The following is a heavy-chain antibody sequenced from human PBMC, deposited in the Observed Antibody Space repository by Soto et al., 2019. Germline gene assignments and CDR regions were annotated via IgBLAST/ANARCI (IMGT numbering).Heavy chain of an antibody. V-gene: IGHV1-69*12. J-gene: IGHJ4*02. CDR1: GGTFSSYA. CDR2: IIPIFGTA. D-gene: IGHD6-19*01. CDR3: ASQSGIAVAGGTFSY. Sequence: QVQLVQSGAEVKKPGSSVKVSCKASGGTFSSYAISWVRQAPGQGLEWMGGIIPIFGTANYAQKFQGRVTITADESTSTADLELSSLRSEETAVDYCASQSGIAVAGGTFSYWGQGTLVTVSS.